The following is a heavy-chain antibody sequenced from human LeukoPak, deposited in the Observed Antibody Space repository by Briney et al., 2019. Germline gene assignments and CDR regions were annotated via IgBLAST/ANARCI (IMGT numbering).Heavy chain of an antibody. D-gene: IGHD3-10*01. CDR2: IKEDGSEK. V-gene: IGHV3-7*01. CDR3: ARDWVAGVPFDAFDI. J-gene: IGHJ3*02. CDR1: GITLSNYG. Sequence: PGGSLRLSCAVSGITLSNYGMSWVRQAPGKGLEWVANIKEDGSEKYYVDSVEGRFTISRDNAKNSLYLHMNSLTAEDTAMYYCARDWVAGVPFDAFDIWGQGTMVSVSS.